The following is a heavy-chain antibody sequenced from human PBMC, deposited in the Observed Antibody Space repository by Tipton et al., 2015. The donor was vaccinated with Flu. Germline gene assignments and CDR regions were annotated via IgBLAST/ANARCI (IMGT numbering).Heavy chain of an antibody. D-gene: IGHD2-2*01. CDR1: GYTFNTYG. V-gene: IGHV1-18*01. J-gene: IGHJ4*02. CDR2: ISPYTDNS. CDR3: ARDMPQGVVVIPPAKRFDF. Sequence: QLVQSGGEVKPPGASVKVSCKTSGYTFNTYGISWVRQAPGQGLEWMGWISPYTDNSNYAQKFRGRVTLTTDTSTTTAYLEMRNLRLDDTAVYFCARDMPQGVVVIPPAKRFDFWGQGTLVTVSS.